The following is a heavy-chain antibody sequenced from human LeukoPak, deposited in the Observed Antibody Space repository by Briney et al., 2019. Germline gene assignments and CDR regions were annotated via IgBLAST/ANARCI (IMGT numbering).Heavy chain of an antibody. V-gene: IGHV4-39*01. CDR3: ATHRRSGSGGSENAFEI. CDR2: IYDSGTT. Sequence: SETLSLTCTVSGGSISSSTYYWDWIRQAPGKGVEWIGNIYDSGTTHYNPSLKSRVTISGDTSKNQFSLKLNSVTAADTAIYYCATHRRSGSGGSENAFEIWGQGTMVTVSS. J-gene: IGHJ3*02. D-gene: IGHD5-12*01. CDR1: GGSISSSTYY.